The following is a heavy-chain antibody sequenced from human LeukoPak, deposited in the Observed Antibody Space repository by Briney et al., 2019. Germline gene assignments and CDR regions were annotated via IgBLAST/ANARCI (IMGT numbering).Heavy chain of an antibody. CDR2: ISSSGNTI. D-gene: IGHD5-18*01. CDR3: ARDQVDTGAFDI. CDR1: GFTFSSYE. J-gene: IGHJ3*02. V-gene: IGHV3-48*03. Sequence: PGGSLRLSCAASGFTFSSYEMNWVRQAPGKGLEWVSYISSSGNTIYYADSVKGRFTISRDNAKNSLYLQINSLRAEDTAVYYCARDQVDTGAFDIWGQGTMVTVSS.